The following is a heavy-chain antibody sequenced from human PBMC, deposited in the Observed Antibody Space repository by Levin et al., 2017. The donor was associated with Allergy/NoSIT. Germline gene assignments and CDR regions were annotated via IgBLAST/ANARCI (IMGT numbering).Heavy chain of an antibody. CDR1: GFTFSSYS. CDR2: ISSSSSYI. D-gene: IGHD3-10*01. V-gene: IGHV3-21*01. CDR3: ARDLLVEEPYGSGSSYYFDY. J-gene: IGHJ4*02. Sequence: KTGGSLRLSCAASGFTFSSYSMNWVRQAPGKGLEWVSSISSSSSYIYYADSVKGRFTISRDNAKNSLYLQMNSLRAEDTAVYYCARDLLVEEPYGSGSSYYFDYWGQGTLVTVSS.